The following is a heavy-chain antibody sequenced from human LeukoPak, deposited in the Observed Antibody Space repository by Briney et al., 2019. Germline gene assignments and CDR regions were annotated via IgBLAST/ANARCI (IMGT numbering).Heavy chain of an antibody. Sequence: GGSLRLSCAASGITFSSYAMSWVRQAPGKGLEWVSGISDSGGSTYYADSVKGRFTISRDNSKNTLYLQVNSLRAEDTAVYYCAKGYCSGGSCWDYFDYWGRGTLVTVSS. CDR3: AKGYCSGGSCWDYFDY. D-gene: IGHD2-15*01. CDR2: ISDSGGST. J-gene: IGHJ4*02. V-gene: IGHV3-23*01. CDR1: GITFSSYA.